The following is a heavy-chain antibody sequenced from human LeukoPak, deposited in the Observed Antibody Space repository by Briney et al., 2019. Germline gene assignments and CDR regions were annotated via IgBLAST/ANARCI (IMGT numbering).Heavy chain of an antibody. CDR3: ARDEAVAGTDYYYYGMDV. J-gene: IGHJ6*02. D-gene: IGHD6-19*01. Sequence: GSLRLSCAASGFTFSSYSMNWVRQAPGKGLEWLSYISTSSDTIYYADSVKGRFTISRDNAKNSLYLQMNSLRDEDTAVYYCARDEAVAGTDYYYYGMDVWGQGTTVTVSS. CDR1: GFTFSSYS. CDR2: ISTSSDTI. V-gene: IGHV3-48*02.